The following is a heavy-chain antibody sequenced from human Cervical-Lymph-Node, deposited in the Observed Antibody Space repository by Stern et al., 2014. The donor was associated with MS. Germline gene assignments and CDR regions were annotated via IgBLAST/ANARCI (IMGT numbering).Heavy chain of an antibody. J-gene: IGHJ4*02. CDR1: GYTFTSHC. D-gene: IGHD2-21*01. CDR2: INPSAGSS. Sequence: QVQLVQSGPEVKKPGDSVRVSCTASGYTFTSHCMAWVRQAPGQGLEWMGIINPSAGSSIYAQRCQGRVAMTRDTSSTTVYLELSSVTSEETALYYCARDVARKYYFDTWGQGTLVTVSS. V-gene: IGHV1-46*01. CDR3: ARDVARKYYFDT.